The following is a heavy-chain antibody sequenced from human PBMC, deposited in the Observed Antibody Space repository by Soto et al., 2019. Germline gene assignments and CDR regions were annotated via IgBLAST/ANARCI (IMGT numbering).Heavy chain of an antibody. D-gene: IGHD6-19*01. J-gene: IGHJ4*02. V-gene: IGHV3-30*18. CDR2: ISADGIDK. CDR3: AEATAVARPHFVN. CDR1: GFTFRSYG. Sequence: QVQLVESGGGVVQPERSLGLSCAASGFTFRSYGMHWVRQAPGKGLEWVAAISADGIDKYYADSVKGLCNISRDNSKNALYLQMHRLRPEETSVYYCAEATAVARPHFVNWGQGTLCSVSS.